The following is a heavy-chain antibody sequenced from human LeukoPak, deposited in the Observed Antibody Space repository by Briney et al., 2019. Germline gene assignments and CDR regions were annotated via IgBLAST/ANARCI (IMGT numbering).Heavy chain of an antibody. V-gene: IGHV4-34*01. J-gene: IGHJ5*02. CDR2: INHSGST. Sequence: PSETLSLTCAVYGGSISGYYWSWIRQPPGKGLEWIGEINHSGSTNYNPSLKSRVTISVDTSKNQFSLKLSSVTAADTAVYYCARGAKQWLVQRNWFDPWGQGTLVTVSS. CDR1: GGSISGYY. D-gene: IGHD6-19*01. CDR3: ARGAKQWLVQRNWFDP.